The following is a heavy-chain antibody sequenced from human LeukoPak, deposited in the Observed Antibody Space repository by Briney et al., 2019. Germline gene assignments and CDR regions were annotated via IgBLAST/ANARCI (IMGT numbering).Heavy chain of an antibody. J-gene: IGHJ4*02. CDR2: ISYDGSNK. V-gene: IGHV3-30-3*01. D-gene: IGHD2-21*02. CDR1: GFTFSSYA. CDR3: ASVGSYCGGDCQQSRDY. Sequence: GGSLRLSCAASGFTFSSYAMHWVRQAPGKGLGWVAVISYDGSNKYYADSVKGRFTISRDNSKNTLYLQMNSLRAEDTAVYYCASVGSYCGGDCQQSRDYWGQGTLVTVSS.